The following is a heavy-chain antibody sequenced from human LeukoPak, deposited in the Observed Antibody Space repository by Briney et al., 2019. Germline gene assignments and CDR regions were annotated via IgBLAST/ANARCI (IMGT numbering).Heavy chain of an antibody. CDR1: GFTFSSYV. CDR3: AKGGYYDSSGYYYDY. Sequence: QTGGSLRLSCAASGFTFSSYVMSWVRQAPGKGLEWVSAISGSGGSTYYADSVKGRFTISRDNSKNTLYLQMNSLRAEDTAVYYCAKGGYYDSSGYYYDYWGQGTLVTVSS. J-gene: IGHJ4*02. CDR2: ISGSGGST. D-gene: IGHD3-22*01. V-gene: IGHV3-23*01.